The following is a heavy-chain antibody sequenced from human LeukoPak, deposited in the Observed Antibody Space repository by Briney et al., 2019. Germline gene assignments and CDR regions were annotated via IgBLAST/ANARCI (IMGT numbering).Heavy chain of an antibody. CDR2: MSYSGST. CDR1: GGSISSGGYY. Sequence: SQTLSLTCTVSGGSISSGGYYWAWIRQPPGKGLERIGSMSYSGSTYYNPSLKSRVTISVDTSKNQFSLKLTSVTAADTAVYYCARHLRSVYDPRAFDYWGQGTLVTVSS. D-gene: IGHD5/OR15-5a*01. CDR3: ARHLRSVYDPRAFDY. V-gene: IGHV4-39*01. J-gene: IGHJ4*02.